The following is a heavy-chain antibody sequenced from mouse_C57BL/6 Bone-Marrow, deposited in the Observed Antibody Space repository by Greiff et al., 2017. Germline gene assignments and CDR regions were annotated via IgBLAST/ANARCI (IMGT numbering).Heavy chain of an antibody. CDR1: GYTFTSYW. CDR2: IYPTSGRT. V-gene: IGHV1-55*01. D-gene: IGHD4-1*01. CDR3: ARSGPLGRSFDY. J-gene: IGHJ2*01. Sequence: QVQLQQPGAELVKPGASVKMSCKASGYTFTSYWITWVKQRPGQGLEWIGDIYPTSGRTNYKEKFKSKAILTVDTSANTAYMQLSSLTSEDSAVVYGARSGPLGRSFDYWGQGTTLTVSS.